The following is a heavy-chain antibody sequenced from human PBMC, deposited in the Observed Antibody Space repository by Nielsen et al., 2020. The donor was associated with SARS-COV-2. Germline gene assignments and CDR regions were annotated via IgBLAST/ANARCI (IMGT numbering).Heavy chain of an antibody. D-gene: IGHD2-15*01. Sequence: SETLSLTCTVSGGSISSYYWSWIRQPPGKGLEWIGYIYYSGSTNYNASLKSRVAIAVDTSKKQFSLKLNSVTAADTAVYYCARDIGGMDVWGQGTTVTVSS. CDR2: IYYSGST. CDR3: ARDIGGMDV. CDR1: GGSISSYY. J-gene: IGHJ6*02. V-gene: IGHV4-59*01.